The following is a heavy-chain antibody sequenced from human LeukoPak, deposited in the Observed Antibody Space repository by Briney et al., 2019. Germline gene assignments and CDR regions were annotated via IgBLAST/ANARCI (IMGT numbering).Heavy chain of an antibody. Sequence: GGSLRLSCAASGFTFSTYAMNWVRQAPGKGLEWVSAISGSGGSTYYADSVKGRFTISGDNSKNTLYLQMNSLRAEDTAVYYCAKSNGYNPYYFDYWGQGTLVTVSS. CDR1: GFTFSTYA. J-gene: IGHJ4*02. V-gene: IGHV3-23*01. D-gene: IGHD5-24*01. CDR2: ISGSGGST. CDR3: AKSNGYNPYYFDY.